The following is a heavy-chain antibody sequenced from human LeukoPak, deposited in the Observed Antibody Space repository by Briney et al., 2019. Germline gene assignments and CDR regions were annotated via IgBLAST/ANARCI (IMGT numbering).Heavy chain of an antibody. CDR3: ARGRDGYNYGGWFDP. CDR2: IYTSGST. CDR1: GGSISSYY. D-gene: IGHD5-24*01. Sequence: SETLSLTCTVSGGSISSYYWSWIRQPAGKGLEWIGRIYTSGSTNYNPSLKSRVTMSVDTSKNQFSLKLSYVTAADTAVYYCARGRDGYNYGGWFDPWGQGTLVTVSS. J-gene: IGHJ5*02. V-gene: IGHV4-4*07.